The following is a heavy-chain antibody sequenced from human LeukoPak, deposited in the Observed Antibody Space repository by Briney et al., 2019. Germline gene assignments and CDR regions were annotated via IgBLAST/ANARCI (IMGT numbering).Heavy chain of an antibody. CDR3: ARQSSGYYYGWFDP. Sequence: SETLSLTCTVSGGSILDSTYYWAWIRQPPGKGLEWIATIFYTGNTHYNPSLRSRVTMSVDTVKNQFSLNLNSVTAADTAVYYCARQSSGYYYGWFDPWGQGTLVTVSS. J-gene: IGHJ5*02. CDR1: GGSILDSTYY. D-gene: IGHD3-22*01. V-gene: IGHV4-39*01. CDR2: IFYTGNT.